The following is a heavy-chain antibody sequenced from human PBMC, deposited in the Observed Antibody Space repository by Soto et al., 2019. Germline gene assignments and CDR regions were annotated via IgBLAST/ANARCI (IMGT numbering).Heavy chain of an antibody. Sequence: KPSETLSLTCAVSGGSISSGGYSWSWIRQPPGKGLEWIGYIYHSGSTYYNPSLKSRVTISVDRSKNQFSLKLSSVTAADTAVYYCARGGVDYYDSSGYYFSPYYFDYWGQGTLVTVSS. CDR1: GGSISSGGYS. V-gene: IGHV4-30-2*01. CDR2: IYHSGST. CDR3: ARGGVDYYDSSGYYFSPYYFDY. J-gene: IGHJ4*02. D-gene: IGHD3-22*01.